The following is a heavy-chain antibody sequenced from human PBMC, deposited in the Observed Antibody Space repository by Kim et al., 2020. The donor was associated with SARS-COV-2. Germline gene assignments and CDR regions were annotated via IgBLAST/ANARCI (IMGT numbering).Heavy chain of an antibody. CDR1: GYTFTTYA. CDR2: INTNTGNP. J-gene: IGHJ6*02. CDR3: ARDQQPSRFYYYYGMDV. V-gene: IGHV7-4-1*02. D-gene: IGHD6-13*01. Sequence: ASVKVSCKASGYTFTTYAMNWVRQAPGQELEWMGWINTNTGNPTYAQGFTGRFVFSLDTSVSTAYLQISSLKAEDTAVYYCARDQQPSRFYYYYGMDVWGQGTTVTVSS.